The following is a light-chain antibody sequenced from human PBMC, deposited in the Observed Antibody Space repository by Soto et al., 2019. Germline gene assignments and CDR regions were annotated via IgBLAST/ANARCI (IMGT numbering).Light chain of an antibody. CDR2: RNN. V-gene: IGLV1-47*01. CDR3: AAWDAGVSGPA. Sequence: QSVLTQPPSASATPGQRVTISCSGSSSKIGSKYVYWYQQLPGTAPKLLMYRNNQRPSGVPDRFSGSKSGTSASLAICGLRSEDEADYYCAAWDAGVSGPAFGGGTKVTVL. CDR1: SSKIGSKY. J-gene: IGLJ2*01.